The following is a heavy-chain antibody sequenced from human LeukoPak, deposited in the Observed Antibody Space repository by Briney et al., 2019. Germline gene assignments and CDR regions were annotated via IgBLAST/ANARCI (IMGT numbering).Heavy chain of an antibody. CDR3: AKDISYGSGSYFFDY. J-gene: IGHJ4*02. Sequence: GGSLRLSCAASGFTFSSYAMSWVRQAPGKGLEWVSAISGSGGSTYYADSVKGRFTISRDNSKNTLYLQMNSLRAEGTAVYYCAKDISYGSGSYFFDYWGQGTLVTVSS. V-gene: IGHV3-23*01. CDR1: GFTFSSYA. D-gene: IGHD3-10*01. CDR2: ISGSGGST.